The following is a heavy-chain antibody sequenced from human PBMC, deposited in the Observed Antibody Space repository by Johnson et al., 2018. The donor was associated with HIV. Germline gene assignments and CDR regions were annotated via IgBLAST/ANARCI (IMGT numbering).Heavy chain of an antibody. CDR1: GFTFSSYW. V-gene: IGHV3-7*01. D-gene: IGHD3-10*01. J-gene: IGHJ3*02. Sequence: VQLVESGGGLVQPGGSLRLSCAASGFTFSSYWMSWVRQAPGKGLEWVANIKQDGSEKYYVDSVKGRFTISRDNAKNSLYLQMNNLRAEDTAVYFCVRAPGFSRAFDIWGQGTMVTVSS. CDR2: IKQDGSEK. CDR3: VRAPGFSRAFDI.